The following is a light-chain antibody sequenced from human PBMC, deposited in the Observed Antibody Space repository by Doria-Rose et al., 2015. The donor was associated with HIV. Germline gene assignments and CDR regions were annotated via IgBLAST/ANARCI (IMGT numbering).Light chain of an antibody. Sequence: TQSPGTLSLSPGERATLSCRASQSFSSTYLAWYQQKPDQAPSLLIYDGSTSATGIPDRLSASGSGTDFTLTINRLEPEDFALYYCHQYGTSWTFGQGTKVEI. CDR3: HQYGTSWT. V-gene: IGKV3-20*01. J-gene: IGKJ1*01. CDR2: DGS. CDR1: QSFSSTY.